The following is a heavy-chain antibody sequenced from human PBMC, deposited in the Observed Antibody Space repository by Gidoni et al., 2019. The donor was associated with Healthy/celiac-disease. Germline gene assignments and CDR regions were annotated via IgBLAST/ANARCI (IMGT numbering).Heavy chain of an antibody. CDR2: INQSGST. V-gene: IGHV4-34*01. CDR1: GGSFSGYY. CDR3: ASSTYYDFWSGYSTGGRYYYGMDV. Sequence: QVQLQQWGAGLLKPSETLSLTCAVYGGSFSGYYWSWIRPPPGKGLEWIGEINQSGSTNYNPSLKSRVTISVDTSKNQFSLKLSSVTAADTAVYYCASSTYYDFWSGYSTGGRYYYGMDVWGQGTTVTVSS. J-gene: IGHJ6*02. D-gene: IGHD3-3*01.